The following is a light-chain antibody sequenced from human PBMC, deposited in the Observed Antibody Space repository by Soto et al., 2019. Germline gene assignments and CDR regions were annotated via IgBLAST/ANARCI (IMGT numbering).Light chain of an antibody. CDR2: GAS. CDR1: ESLSPY. CDR3: QSYNDWPFT. Sequence: EIVMTQSPATLSVSPGERVTLSCRASESLSPYLAWYQQKPGQAPRLLIYGASTKATGIPARFSGSGSATDFTLTISSLQSEDFAVYYCQSYNDWPFTFGQGTKREI. V-gene: IGKV3-15*01. J-gene: IGKJ2*01.